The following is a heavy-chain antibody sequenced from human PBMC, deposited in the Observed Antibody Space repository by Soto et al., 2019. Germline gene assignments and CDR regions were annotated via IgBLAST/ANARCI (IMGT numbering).Heavy chain of an antibody. D-gene: IGHD3-22*01. CDR3: AKGSYYDASSSLETPGMYYRYFALDG. CDR2: IIPNFNAA. V-gene: IGHV1-69*13. J-gene: IGHJ6*02. CDR1: GDTFNNYA. Sequence: ASVKVSCKASGDTFNNYAISWVRQAPGQGLEWVGGIIPNFNAANSAQKFQGRVTITADESTSTVYMELSRLRSEDTAVYYCAKGSYYDASSSLETPGMYYRYFALDGWGQGTAVTVSS.